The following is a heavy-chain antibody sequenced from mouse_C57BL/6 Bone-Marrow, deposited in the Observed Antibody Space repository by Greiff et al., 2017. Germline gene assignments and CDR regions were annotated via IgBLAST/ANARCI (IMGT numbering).Heavy chain of an antibody. V-gene: IGHV1-64*01. CDR2: IHPNSGST. D-gene: IGHD1-1*01. Sequence: VQLQQSGAELVKPGASVKLSCKASGYTFTSYWMHWVKQRPGQGLEWIGMIHPNSGSTNYNEKFKSKATLTVDKSSSTAYMQLSSLTSEDSAVYYCAKYYYGSSYGAYWGQGTLVTVSA. CDR3: AKYYYGSSYGAY. CDR1: GYTFTSYW. J-gene: IGHJ3*01.